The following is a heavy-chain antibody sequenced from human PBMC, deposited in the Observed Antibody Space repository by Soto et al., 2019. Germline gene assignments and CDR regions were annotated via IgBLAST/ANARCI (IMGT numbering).Heavy chain of an antibody. CDR1: GGTFSGYA. Sequence: SVKVSCEASGGTFSGYAIGWVRQAPGQGLEWMGGIIPIFGTANYAQKFQGRVTITADESTSTAYMELSSLRSEDTAVYYCARAIVATILYYYGMDVWGQGTTVTVSS. D-gene: IGHD5-12*01. CDR2: IIPIFGTA. V-gene: IGHV1-69*13. J-gene: IGHJ6*02. CDR3: ARAIVATILYYYGMDV.